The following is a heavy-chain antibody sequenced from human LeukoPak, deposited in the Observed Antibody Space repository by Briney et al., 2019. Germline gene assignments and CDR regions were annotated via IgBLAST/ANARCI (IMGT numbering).Heavy chain of an antibody. Sequence: SETLSLTCTVSGGSISSYYWSWIRQPAGKGLEWIGYIYYSGSTNYNPSLKSRVTISVDTSKNQFSLKLSSVTAADTAVYYCARGRGYSGYDYAFDIWGQGTLVTFSS. CDR2: IYYSGST. D-gene: IGHD5-12*01. J-gene: IGHJ3*02. CDR3: ARGRGYSGYDYAFDI. CDR1: GGSISSYY. V-gene: IGHV4-59*01.